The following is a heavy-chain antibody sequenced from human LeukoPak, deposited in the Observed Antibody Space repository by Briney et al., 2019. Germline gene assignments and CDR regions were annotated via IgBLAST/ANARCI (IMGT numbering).Heavy chain of an antibody. J-gene: IGHJ4*02. CDR3: ASGMMRGYYFDY. CDR2: INWNGGST. D-gene: IGHD1-1*01. V-gene: IGHV3-20*04. Sequence: GGSLRLSCAASGFTFDDYGMSWVRQAPGKGLEWVSGINWNGGSTGYADSVKGRFTISRDNAKNSLYLQMNSLRAEDTAVYYCASGMMRGYYFDYWGQGTLVTVSS. CDR1: GFTFDDYG.